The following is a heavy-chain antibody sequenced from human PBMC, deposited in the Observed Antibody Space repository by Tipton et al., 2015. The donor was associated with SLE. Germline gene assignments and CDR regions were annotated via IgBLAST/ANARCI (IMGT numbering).Heavy chain of an antibody. V-gene: IGHV3-7*03. CDR1: GFTFSSYW. CDR3: ARDLTGATDYGMDV. CDR2: IKQDGSEK. J-gene: IGHJ6*02. Sequence: SLRLSCTASGFTFSSYWMSWVRQAPGKGLEWVANIKQDGSEKYYVDSVKGRFTISRDNAKNSLYLQMNSLRAEDTAVYYSARDLTGATDYGMDVWGQGTSVTVSS. D-gene: IGHD7-27*01.